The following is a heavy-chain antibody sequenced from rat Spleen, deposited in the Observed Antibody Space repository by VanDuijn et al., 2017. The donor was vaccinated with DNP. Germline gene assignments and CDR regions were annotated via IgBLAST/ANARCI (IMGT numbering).Heavy chain of an antibody. CDR3: ARGSGSYYWYFDF. CDR1: GFTFSNYW. CDR2: ITSSGGNT. D-gene: IGHD5-1*01. V-gene: IGHV5-31*01. J-gene: IGHJ1*01. Sequence: EVQLVESGGGLVQPGRSLKLSCAASGFTFSNYWMYWIRQAPGKGLEWVASITSSGGNTYHPDSVKGRFTISRDNAKNTLYLQMNSLRSEDTATYYCARGSGSYYWYFDFWGPGTMVTVSS.